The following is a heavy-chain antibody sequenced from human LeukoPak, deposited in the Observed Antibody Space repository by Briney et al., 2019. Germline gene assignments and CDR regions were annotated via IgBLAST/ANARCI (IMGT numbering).Heavy chain of an antibody. CDR3: TRDATYYLRYGYFDY. CDR2: INNVASHI. J-gene: IGHJ4*02. CDR1: GFTFSIYA. D-gene: IGHD2/OR15-2a*01. V-gene: IGHV3-21*01. Sequence: GGSLRLSCAASGFTFSIYAMSWVRQAPGKGLEWVSSINNVASHIYYAGSVRGRFTISRDNAKNSVYLQMNSLRAEDTAVYYCTRDATYYLRYGYFDYWGQGTLVTVSS.